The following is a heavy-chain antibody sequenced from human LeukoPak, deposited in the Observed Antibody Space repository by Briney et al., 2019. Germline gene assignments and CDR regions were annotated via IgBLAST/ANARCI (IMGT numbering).Heavy chain of an antibody. CDR3: VSFYETY. D-gene: IGHD2-2*01. CDR1: GNYW. V-gene: IGHV3-74*01. CDR2: INSDGSWT. J-gene: IGHJ4*02. Sequence: GGSLRLSCAAFGNYWMHWVGQAPGKGLVWVSHINSDGSWTSYADSVKGRFTISKDNAKNTVYLQMNNLRAEDTAVYYCVSFYETYWGRGTLVTVSS.